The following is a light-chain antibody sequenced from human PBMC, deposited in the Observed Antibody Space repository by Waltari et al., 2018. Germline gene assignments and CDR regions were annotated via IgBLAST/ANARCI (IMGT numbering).Light chain of an antibody. J-gene: IGKJ2*01. CDR1: QVIRDS. Sequence: TCRARQVIRDSVALYQQKPGKAPRLLLYTASKLESGVPSRFVGSGSGTDFSLTISGLQPEDFATYYCHQFFDTPLTFGQGTTLEIK. CDR2: TAS. V-gene: IGKV1-NL1*01. CDR3: HQFFDTPLT.